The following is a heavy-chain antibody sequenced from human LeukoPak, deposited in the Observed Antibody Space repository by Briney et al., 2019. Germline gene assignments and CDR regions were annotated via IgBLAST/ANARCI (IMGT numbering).Heavy chain of an antibody. CDR1: GYTFTDYY. D-gene: IGHD3-3*01. CDR2: INPHSGGT. Sequence: ASVKVSCKASGYTFTDYYMHWVRQAPGQGLEWMGWINPHSGGTDHAQKFQGRVTMTRDTSISTAYMELSRLRSDDTAVYYCARLTYYDFWSGYNYAFDIWGQGTMVTVSS. J-gene: IGHJ3*02. CDR3: ARLTYYDFWSGYNYAFDI. V-gene: IGHV1-2*02.